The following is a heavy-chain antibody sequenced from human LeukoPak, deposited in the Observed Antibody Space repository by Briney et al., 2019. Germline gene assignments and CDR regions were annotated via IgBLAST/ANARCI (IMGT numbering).Heavy chain of an antibody. CDR1: GGSITSSGYY. CDR2: IYHSGST. CDR3: ARLYSNYVDWFDP. V-gene: IGHV4-39*01. Sequence: PSETLSLTCTVSGGSITSSGYYWGWIRQPPGKGLEWIGTIYHSGSTFHNPSLKSRVTISVDTSKNQFSLKLSPVTAADTAVYYCARLYSNYVDWFDPWGQGTLVTVSS. D-gene: IGHD4-11*01. J-gene: IGHJ5*02.